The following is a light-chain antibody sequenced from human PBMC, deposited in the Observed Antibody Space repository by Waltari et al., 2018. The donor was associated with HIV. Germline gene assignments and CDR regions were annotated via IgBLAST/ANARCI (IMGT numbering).Light chain of an antibody. CDR3: GTWDSSLSAVV. CDR1: SSNIGYNS. CDR2: DNN. V-gene: IGLV1-51*01. J-gene: IGLJ2*01. Sequence: QSVLTQPPSVSAAPGQKVTNSCSGSSSNIGYNSVSWYQQLPGTAPKLLIYDNNKRPSGIPDRFSGSKSGTSATLGITGLQTGDEADYYCGTWDSSLSAVVFGGGTKLTVL.